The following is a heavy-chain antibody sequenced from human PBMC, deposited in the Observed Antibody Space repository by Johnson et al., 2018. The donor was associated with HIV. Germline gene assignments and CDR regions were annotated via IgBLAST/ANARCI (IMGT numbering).Heavy chain of an antibody. CDR2: ISYDGSNK. V-gene: IGHV3-30*03. Sequence: QVQLVESGGGLIQPGGSLRLSCAASGFTVSSNYMSWVRQAPGKGLEWVAVISYDGSNKYYADSVKGRFTISRDNSKNTLYLQMNSLRVDDTALYYCLSARYGASGAFDMWGHGTRVTVSS. J-gene: IGHJ3*02. CDR3: LSARYGASGAFDM. D-gene: IGHD3-10*01. CDR1: GFTVSSNY.